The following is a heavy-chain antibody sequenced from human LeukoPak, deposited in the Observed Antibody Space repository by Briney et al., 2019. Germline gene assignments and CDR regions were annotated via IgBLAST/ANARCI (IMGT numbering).Heavy chain of an antibody. V-gene: IGHV5-51*01. D-gene: IGHD1-14*01. CDR3: ARRSGSVLDI. CDR2: IYPGDSDT. J-gene: IGHJ3*02. CDR1: GYSFTSYW. Sequence: GESLKISCKGSGYSFTSYWIGWVRQMPGKGLEWMGIIYPGDSDTTYSPSFQGQVTISADKSISTAYLQWNNLKASDTAMHYCARRSGSVLDIWGQGTMVTVSS.